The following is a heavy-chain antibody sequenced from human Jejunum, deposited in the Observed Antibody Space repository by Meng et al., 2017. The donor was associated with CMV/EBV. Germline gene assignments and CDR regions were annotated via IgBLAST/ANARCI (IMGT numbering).Heavy chain of an antibody. V-gene: IGHV3-7*01. Sequence: FAFISYWRTWVRQAPGGGLGWVATVDLDGAETYYVDSVRGRFTISRDDAKNSLFLQMNNLRVDDTAVYSCARIVAYGDAHYGMDVWGQGTTVTVSS. D-gene: IGHD4-17*01. CDR1: FAFISYW. J-gene: IGHJ6*02. CDR2: VDLDGAET. CDR3: ARIVAYGDAHYGMDV.